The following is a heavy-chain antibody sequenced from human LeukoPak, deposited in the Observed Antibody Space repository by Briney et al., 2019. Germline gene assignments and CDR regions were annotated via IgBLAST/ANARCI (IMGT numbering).Heavy chain of an antibody. CDR1: GYTFTAYY. J-gene: IGHJ5*02. CDR3: ARDPFTRGNWFDP. CDR2: INPNSGDT. Sequence: GASVKVSCKASGYTFTAYYIHWVRQAPGEGLKWMGWINPNSGDTNYAQKFQGRVTLATDTSITTAYMEVTSLRSDDTAIYFCARDPFTRGNWFDPWGQGTLVTVSS. D-gene: IGHD2/OR15-2a*01. V-gene: IGHV1-2*02.